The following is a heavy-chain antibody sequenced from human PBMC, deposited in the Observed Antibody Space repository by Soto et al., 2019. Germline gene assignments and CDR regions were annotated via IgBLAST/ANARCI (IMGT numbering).Heavy chain of an antibody. Sequence: GGSLRLSCAASGLIFSDYAMSWVRQAPGKGLECVACISGSGGDTFYADSVKGRFTISRDNSKNTFSLHMNSMRVDETAVYFWEKDRFGIVGPVDYWGQGTLVTVSS. J-gene: IGHJ4*02. CDR3: EKDRFGIVGPVDY. D-gene: IGHD1-26*01. CDR1: GLIFSDYA. CDR2: ISGSGGDT. V-gene: IGHV3-23*01.